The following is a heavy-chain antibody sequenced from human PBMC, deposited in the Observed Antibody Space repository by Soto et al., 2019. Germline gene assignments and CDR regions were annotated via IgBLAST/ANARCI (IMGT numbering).Heavy chain of an antibody. V-gene: IGHV4-59*01. CDR3: ARVNRAAPTVNDAFDI. CDR1: GGSISSYY. D-gene: IGHD4-4*01. CDR2: IYYSGST. Sequence: ETLSLTCTVSGGSISSYYWSWIRQPPGKGLEWIGYIYYSGSTNYNPSLKSRVTISVDTSKNQFSLKLSSVTAADTAVYYCARVNRAAPTVNDAFDIWGQGTMVTVSS. J-gene: IGHJ3*02.